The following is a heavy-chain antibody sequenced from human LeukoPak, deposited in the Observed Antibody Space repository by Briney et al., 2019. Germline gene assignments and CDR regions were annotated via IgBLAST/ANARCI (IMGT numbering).Heavy chain of an antibody. D-gene: IGHD4-17*01. V-gene: IGHV4-59*08. CDR1: GDSISRHY. Sequence: PSETLSLTCSVSGDSISRHYWSWIRQPPGKGLEWIGYISYGGSTRYNPSFQSRVTISMEMSKTHFSLKLTSVTAADTAVYYCTRLLNNDNAGDPDTFDIWGPGTMVTVSS. CDR3: TRLLNNDNAGDPDTFDI. J-gene: IGHJ3*02. CDR2: ISYGGST.